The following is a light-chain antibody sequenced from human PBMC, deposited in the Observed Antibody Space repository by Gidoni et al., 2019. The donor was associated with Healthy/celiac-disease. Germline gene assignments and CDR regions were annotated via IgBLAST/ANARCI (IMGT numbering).Light chain of an antibody. J-gene: IGKJ4*01. CDR1: QSISSW. V-gene: IGKV1-5*03. CDR2: KAS. Sequence: DIQMTQSPSTLSASVGDRVTIPCRASQSISSWLAWYQQKPGKAPKLLIYKASSLESGVPSRFSGSGSGTEFTLTISSLQPDDFATYYCQQYNSYLLTCGGGTKVEIK. CDR3: QQYNSYLLT.